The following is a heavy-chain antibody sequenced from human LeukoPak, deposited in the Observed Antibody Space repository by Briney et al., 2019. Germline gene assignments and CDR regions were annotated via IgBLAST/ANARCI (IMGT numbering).Heavy chain of an antibody. CDR3: ASGEYCSSTSCYIQVFDY. J-gene: IGHJ4*02. Sequence: PGGSLRLSCAASGFTFSSYAMSWVRQAPGKGLEWVSAISGSGGSTYYADSVKGRFTISRDNAKNSLYLQMNSLRAEDTAVYYCASGEYCSSTSCYIQVFDYWGQGTLVTVSS. D-gene: IGHD2-2*02. CDR2: ISGSGGST. CDR1: GFTFSSYA. V-gene: IGHV3-23*01.